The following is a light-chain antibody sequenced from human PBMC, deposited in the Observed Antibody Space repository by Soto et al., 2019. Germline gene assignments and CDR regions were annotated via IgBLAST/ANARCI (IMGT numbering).Light chain of an antibody. Sequence: EIVLTQSPGTLSLSPGARATLSCRASQSVSSSYLAWYQQKPGQAPRLLIYGASSRATGIPDRFSGSGSGTDFTLTISRLEPEAFAVYYCQQYAGLPYTFGQGTKLEIK. CDR1: QSVSSSY. CDR3: QQYAGLPYT. CDR2: GAS. J-gene: IGKJ2*01. V-gene: IGKV3-20*01.